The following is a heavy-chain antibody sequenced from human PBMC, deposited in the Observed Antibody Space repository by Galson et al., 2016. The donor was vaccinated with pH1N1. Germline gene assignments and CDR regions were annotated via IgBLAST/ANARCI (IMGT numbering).Heavy chain of an antibody. V-gene: IGHV1-69*05. J-gene: IGHJ4*02. CDR1: GGSLSTYP. Sequence: SVKVSCKASGGSLSTYPISWVRQAPGLGLEWMGRSVPVFGSAKHSPRFQGRVAISRGESASTVYMELTSLTAEDTGIYYCAKDRTVDYGQSPPFFESWGQGTLVSVSS. D-gene: IGHD3-16*01. CDR2: SVPVFGSA. CDR3: AKDRTVDYGQSPPFFES.